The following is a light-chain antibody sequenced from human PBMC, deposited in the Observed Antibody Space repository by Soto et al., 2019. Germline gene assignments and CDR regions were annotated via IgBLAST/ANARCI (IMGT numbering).Light chain of an antibody. V-gene: IGKV1-5*03. J-gene: IGKJ1*01. CDR1: QYISRW. CDR2: KAS. CDR3: QQYTSQRT. Sequence: DIQMTQSPSTLSASVGDRVTITCRASQYISRWLAWYQQKPGKAPKLLIYKASSLESGVPSRFSGSGSGTEFTLTISSLQPDDFATYYCQQYTSQRTFGQGTKGEIK.